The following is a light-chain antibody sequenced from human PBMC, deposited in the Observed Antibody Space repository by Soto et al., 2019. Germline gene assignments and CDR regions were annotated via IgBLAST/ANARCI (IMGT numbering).Light chain of an antibody. V-gene: IGKV2-30*01. CDR1: QGLVYSDGNIY. CDR3: MQGTHWPIA. J-gene: IGKJ5*01. Sequence: DVVMTQSPLSLPVTLGQPASISCRSSQGLVYSDGNIYVNWFQQRPGQSPRRLIYKVSNRDSGVPDRFSGSGAGTDFTLKISRVETEDVGVYYCMQGTHWPIAFGQGTRLEIK. CDR2: KVS.